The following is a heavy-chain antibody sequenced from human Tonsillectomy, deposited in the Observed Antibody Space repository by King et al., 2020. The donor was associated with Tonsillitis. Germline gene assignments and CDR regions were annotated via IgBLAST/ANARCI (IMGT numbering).Heavy chain of an antibody. V-gene: IGHV1-46*03. CDR2: INPSGGST. CDR1: GYTFTSYY. Sequence: VQLVESGAEVKKPGASVKVSCKASGYTFTSYYMHWVRQAPGQGLEWMGIINPSGGSTSYAQQFQGRVTMTRDTSTSTVYMELSSLRSEDTAVYYCARGPRYCSSTSCYAHYGMDVWGQGTTVTVSS. D-gene: IGHD2-2*01. CDR3: ARGPRYCSSTSCYAHYGMDV. J-gene: IGHJ6*02.